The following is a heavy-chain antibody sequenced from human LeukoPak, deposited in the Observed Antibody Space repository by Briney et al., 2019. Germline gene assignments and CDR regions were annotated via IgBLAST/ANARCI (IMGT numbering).Heavy chain of an antibody. D-gene: IGHD3-22*01. CDR2: ISAYNGNT. Sequence: ASVKVSCKASGYTFTSYGISWVRQAPGQGLEWMGWISAYNGNTNYAQKLQGRVTMTTDTSTSTAYMELRSLRSDDTAVYYCARVRDSSGYYQFDYWGQGTLVTVSS. V-gene: IGHV1-18*01. J-gene: IGHJ4*02. CDR3: ARVRDSSGYYQFDY. CDR1: GYTFTSYG.